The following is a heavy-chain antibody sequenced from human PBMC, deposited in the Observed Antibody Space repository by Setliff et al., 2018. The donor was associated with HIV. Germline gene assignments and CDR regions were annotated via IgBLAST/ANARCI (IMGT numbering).Heavy chain of an antibody. CDR2: ISSSSSYI. D-gene: IGHD6-13*01. CDR3: ARDGGSSWPYAFDI. Sequence: PGGSLRLSCAASGFTFSNAWMSWVRQAPGKGLEWVSSISSSSSYIYYADSVKGRFTISRDNAKNSLYLQMNSLRAEDTAVYYCARDGGSSWPYAFDIWGQGTMVTVSS. V-gene: IGHV3-21*01. CDR1: GFTFSNAW. J-gene: IGHJ3*02.